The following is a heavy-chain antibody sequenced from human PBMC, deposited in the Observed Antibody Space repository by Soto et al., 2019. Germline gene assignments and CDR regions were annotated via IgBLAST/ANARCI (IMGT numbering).Heavy chain of an antibody. Sequence: SVKVSCKASGGTFSSYAISWVRQAPGQGLEWMGGIIPIFGTANYAQKFQGRVTITADESTSTAYMELSSLRSEDTAVYYCAKRVKVVVAATPHYYYGMDVWGQGXTVTVYS. D-gene: IGHD2-15*01. V-gene: IGHV1-69*13. J-gene: IGHJ6*02. CDR2: IIPIFGTA. CDR1: GGTFSSYA. CDR3: AKRVKVVVAATPHYYYGMDV.